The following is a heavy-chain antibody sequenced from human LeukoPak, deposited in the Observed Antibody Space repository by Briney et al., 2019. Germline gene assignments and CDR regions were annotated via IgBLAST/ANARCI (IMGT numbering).Heavy chain of an antibody. J-gene: IGHJ4*02. CDR3: AKDDLIAVAGTSDY. CDR1: GFTFSSYA. V-gene: IGHV3-23*01. CDR2: ISGSGGST. D-gene: IGHD6-19*01. Sequence: GGSLRLSCAASGFTFSSYAVSWVRQAPGKGLEWVSAISGSGGSTYYADSVKGRFTISRGNSKNTLYLQMNSLRAEDTAVYYCAKDDLIAVAGTSDYWGQGTLVTVSS.